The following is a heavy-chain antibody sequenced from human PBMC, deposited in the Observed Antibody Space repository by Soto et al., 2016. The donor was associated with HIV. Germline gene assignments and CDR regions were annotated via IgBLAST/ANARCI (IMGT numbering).Heavy chain of an antibody. Sequence: EVQLVESGGGVVQPGGPVRLSCAGFGFTFDDYAMHWVRQVPGKGLEWVSLITGDGGSTSYAESVKGRFTISRDNIKNSLYLQMNNLRTEDTALYYCAKEGLVGIDFHFYGMDVWGQGTTVTVSS. CDR2: ITGDGGST. CDR1: GFTFDDYA. D-gene: IGHD2-21*01. V-gene: IGHV3-43*02. CDR3: AKEGLVGIDFHFYGMDV. J-gene: IGHJ6*02.